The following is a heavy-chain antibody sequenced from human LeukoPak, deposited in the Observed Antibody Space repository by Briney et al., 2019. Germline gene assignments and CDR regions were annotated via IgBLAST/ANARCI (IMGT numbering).Heavy chain of an antibody. CDR3: AKVISSSCYGWNEY. V-gene: IGHV3-23*01. J-gene: IGHJ4*02. D-gene: IGHD2-2*01. Sequence: PGRSLRLSCAASGFTFSNYGMSSVRHPPGKGLQWVSVISHSGVNTYYAYSVKGRFTISRDSSKNTLFLKMNSLRAEDTAVYYCAKVISSSCYGWNEYSGQGALVTVSS. CDR2: ISHSGVNT. CDR1: GFTFSNYG.